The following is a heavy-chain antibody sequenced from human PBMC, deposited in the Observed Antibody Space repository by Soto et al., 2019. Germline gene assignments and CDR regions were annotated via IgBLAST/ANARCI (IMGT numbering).Heavy chain of an antibody. Sequence: ASVKVSCKASGGTFSSYAISWVRQAPGQGLEWMGGIIPIFGTANYAQKFQGRVTITADKSTSTAYMELSSLRSEDTAVYYCAREDPVEMATMEAAFDICGQRTMVTV. CDR3: AREDPVEMATMEAAFDI. V-gene: IGHV1-69*06. D-gene: IGHD5-12*01. CDR1: GGTFSSYA. J-gene: IGHJ3*02. CDR2: IIPIFGTA.